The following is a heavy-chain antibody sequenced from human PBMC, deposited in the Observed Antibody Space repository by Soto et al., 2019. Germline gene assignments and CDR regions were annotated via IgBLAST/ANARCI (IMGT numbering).Heavy chain of an antibody. V-gene: IGHV4-31*03. J-gene: IGHJ6*02. Sequence: PSETLSLTCTVSGGSISSGGYYWSWIRQHPGKGLEWIGYIYYSGSTYYNPSLKSRVTISVDTSKNQFSLKLSSVTAADTALYYCARHSGVASNFYYGMDVWGQGTTVTVSS. CDR3: ARHSGVASNFYYGMDV. D-gene: IGHD2-15*01. CDR2: IYYSGST. CDR1: GGSISSGGYY.